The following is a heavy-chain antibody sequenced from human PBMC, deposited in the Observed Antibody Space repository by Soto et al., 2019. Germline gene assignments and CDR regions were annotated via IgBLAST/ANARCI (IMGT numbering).Heavy chain of an antibody. V-gene: IGHV1-69*13. Sequence: SVKVSCKASGGTFSSYAISWVRQAPGQGLEWMGGIIPIFGTANYAQKFQGRVTITADESTSTAYMELSSVTAADTAVYYCAGDYGGYSGMLNGLDVWGQGTTVTVSS. CDR1: GGTFSSYA. CDR2: IIPIFGTA. J-gene: IGHJ6*02. CDR3: AGDYGGYSGMLNGLDV. D-gene: IGHD2-21*02.